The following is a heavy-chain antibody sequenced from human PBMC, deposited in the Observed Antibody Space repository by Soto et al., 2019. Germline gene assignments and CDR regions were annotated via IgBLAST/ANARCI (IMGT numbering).Heavy chain of an antibody. V-gene: IGHV1-69*13. CDR2: IIPIFGTA. CDR3: ARDRSITIFGPIDDFDI. D-gene: IGHD3-3*01. Sequence: EASVKVSCKASGGTFSSYAISWVRQAPGQGLEWMGGIIPIFGTANYAQKFQGRVTITADESTSTAYMELSSLRSEDTAVYYCARDRSITIFGPIDDFDIWGQGTMVTVSS. J-gene: IGHJ3*02. CDR1: GGTFSSYA.